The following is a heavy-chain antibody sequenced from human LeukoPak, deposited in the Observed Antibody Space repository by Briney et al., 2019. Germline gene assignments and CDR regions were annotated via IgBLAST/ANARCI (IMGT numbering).Heavy chain of an antibody. V-gene: IGHV4-59*12. J-gene: IGHJ5*02. D-gene: IGHD6-13*01. CDR1: GVSISTYY. Sequence: SETLSLTCTVSGVSISTYYWSWIRQHPGKGLEWIGYISDVGSNDYNPSLKSRVTMSVDTSKNQFSLKLSSVTAADTAVYYCAATIAAAGWGFWFDPWGQGTLVTVSS. CDR2: ISDVGSN. CDR3: AATIAAAGWGFWFDP.